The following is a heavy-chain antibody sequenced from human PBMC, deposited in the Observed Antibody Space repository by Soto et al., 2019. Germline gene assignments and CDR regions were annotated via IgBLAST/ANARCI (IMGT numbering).Heavy chain of an antibody. CDR2: IGSGGPT. CDR3: AKDSYDYGDSLYYYGMDV. Sequence: GGSLRLSCSASGFTVSSKYMSWVRQAPGKGLEWVSLIGSGGPTYYADSVKGRFTISRDNSKDTLYLQMNSLRAEDTAVYYCAKDSYDYGDSLYYYGMDVWGQGTTVTVSS. J-gene: IGHJ6*02. V-gene: IGHV3-53*01. CDR1: GFTVSSKY. D-gene: IGHD4-17*01.